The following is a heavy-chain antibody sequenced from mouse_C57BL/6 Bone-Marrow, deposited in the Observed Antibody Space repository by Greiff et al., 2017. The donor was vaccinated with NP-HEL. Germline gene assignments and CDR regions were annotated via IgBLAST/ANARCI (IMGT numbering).Heavy chain of an antibody. V-gene: IGHV7-1*01. CDR2: SRNKANDYTT. D-gene: IGHD1-1*01. CDR1: GFTFSDFY. CDR3: ARDAPHYYGSSYRYFDV. Sequence: EVQWVESGGGLVQSGRSLRLSCATSGFTFSDFYMEWVRQAPGKGLEWIAASRNKANDYTTEYSASVKGRFIVSRDTSQSILYLQMNALRAEDTAIYYCARDAPHYYGSSYRYFDVWGTGTTVTVSS. J-gene: IGHJ1*03.